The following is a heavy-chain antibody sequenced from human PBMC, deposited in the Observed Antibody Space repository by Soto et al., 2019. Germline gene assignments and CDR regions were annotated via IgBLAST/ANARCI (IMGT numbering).Heavy chain of an antibody. CDR2: IWYDASNK. V-gene: IGHV3-33*01. D-gene: IGHD2-15*01. J-gene: IGHJ4*02. CDR3: ARGGSGGSGDDY. CDR1: GFTFSSSA. Sequence: GGSLRLSCAASGFTFSSSAMHWVRQAPGKGLEWVAVIWYDASNKYYADSVKGRFTISRDNSKNTLYLQMNTLRAEDTAVYYCARGGSGGSGDDYWGQGTLVTVSS.